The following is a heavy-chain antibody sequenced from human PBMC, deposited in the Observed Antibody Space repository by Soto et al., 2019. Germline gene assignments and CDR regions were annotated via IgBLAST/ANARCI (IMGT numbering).Heavy chain of an antibody. J-gene: IGHJ4*02. Sequence: ASVKGSCKVSGYTLTELSMHWVRQAPGKGLEWMGGFDPEDGETIYAQKFQGRVTMTEDTSTDTAYMELSSLRSEDTAVYYCATSRWGNYGSGSYYFNYWGQGTLVTGSS. CDR2: FDPEDGET. V-gene: IGHV1-24*01. CDR3: ATSRWGNYGSGSYYFNY. D-gene: IGHD3-10*01. CDR1: GYTLTELS.